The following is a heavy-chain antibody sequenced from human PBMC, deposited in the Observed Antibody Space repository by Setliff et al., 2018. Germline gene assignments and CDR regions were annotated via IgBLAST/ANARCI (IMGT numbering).Heavy chain of an antibody. CDR2: IYPGDSDT. CDR1: GYSFTCYW. V-gene: IGHV5-51*07. D-gene: IGHD6-13*01. J-gene: IGHJ6*02. Sequence: GESLKISCKGSGYSFTCYWIGWVHQMPGKGLEWMGIIYPGDSDTRYSPSFQGPVTIPADKSISTAYLQWSSLKASDTARYYCARVGQQLVYYYYGMDVWGQGTTVTVSS. CDR3: ARVGQQLVYYYYGMDV.